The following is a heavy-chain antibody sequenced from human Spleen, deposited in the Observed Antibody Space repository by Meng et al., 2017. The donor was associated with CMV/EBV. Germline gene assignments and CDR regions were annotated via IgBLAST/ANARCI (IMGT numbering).Heavy chain of an antibody. Sequence: GESLKISCAASGFTFSSYSMNWVRQAPGKGLEWVSSISSSSSYIYYADSVKGRFTISRDNAKNSLYLQMNSLRAEDTAVYYCARQGYDILTGYSTMDVWGQGTTVTVSS. V-gene: IGHV3-21*01. CDR3: ARQGYDILTGYSTMDV. D-gene: IGHD3-9*01. CDR2: ISSSSSYI. J-gene: IGHJ6*02. CDR1: GFTFSSYS.